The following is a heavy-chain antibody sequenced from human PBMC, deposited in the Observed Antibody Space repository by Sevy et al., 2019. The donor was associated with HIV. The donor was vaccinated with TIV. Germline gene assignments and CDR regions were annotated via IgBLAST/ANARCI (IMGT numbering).Heavy chain of an antibody. J-gene: IGHJ3*02. Sequence: GSLRLSCAASGFTFSSYSMNWVRQAPGKGLEWVSYISSSSSTIYYADSVKGRFTISRDNAKNSLYLQMNSLRDEDTAVYYCATEEGYSSFFDIWGQGTMVTVSS. D-gene: IGHD6-13*01. CDR2: ISSSSSTI. CDR3: ATEEGYSSFFDI. CDR1: GFTFSSYS. V-gene: IGHV3-48*02.